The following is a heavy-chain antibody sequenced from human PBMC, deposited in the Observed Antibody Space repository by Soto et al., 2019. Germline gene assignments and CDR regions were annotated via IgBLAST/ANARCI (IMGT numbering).Heavy chain of an antibody. V-gene: IGHV1-18*04. CDR2: ISAYNGNT. CDR3: ASDDYYDFWSGYRRDGFDP. CDR1: GYTFTSYG. J-gene: IGHJ5*01. Sequence: QVQLVQSGAEVKKPGASVKVSCKASGYTFTSYGISWVRQAPGQGLEWMGWISAYNGNTNYAQKLHGRVTMTTETSTSTAYIELRSLRSDDTAVYFCASDDYYDFWSGYRRDGFDPWGQGTLVTVSS. D-gene: IGHD3-3*01.